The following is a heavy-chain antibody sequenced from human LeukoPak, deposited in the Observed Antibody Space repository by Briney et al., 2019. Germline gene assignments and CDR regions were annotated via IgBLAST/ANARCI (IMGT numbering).Heavy chain of an antibody. CDR2: ISSSGSTI. J-gene: IGHJ5*02. D-gene: IGHD3-10*01. CDR3: ARENKVLLWFGELSGGGNWFDP. CDR1: GFTFSSYE. Sequence: GGSLRLSCAASGFTFSSYEMNWVRQAPGKGLEWVSYISSSGSTIYYADSVKGRFTISRDNAKNSLYLQMNSLRAEDTAVYYCARENKVLLWFGELSGGGNWFDPWGQGTLVTVSS. V-gene: IGHV3-48*03.